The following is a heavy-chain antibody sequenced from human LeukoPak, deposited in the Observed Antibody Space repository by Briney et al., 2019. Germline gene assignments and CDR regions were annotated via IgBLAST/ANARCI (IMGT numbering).Heavy chain of an antibody. D-gene: IGHD3-22*01. V-gene: IGHV1-3*01. CDR3: ARDRRYYDSSGYYSFDY. CDR1: GYTFTSYA. J-gene: IGHJ4*02. Sequence: HWASVKVSCKASGYTFTSYAMHWVRQAPGQRLEWMGWINAGNGNTKYSQKFQGRVTMTRDTSTSTVYMELSSLRSEDTAVYYCARDRRYYDSSGYYSFDYWGQGTLVTVSS. CDR2: INAGNGNT.